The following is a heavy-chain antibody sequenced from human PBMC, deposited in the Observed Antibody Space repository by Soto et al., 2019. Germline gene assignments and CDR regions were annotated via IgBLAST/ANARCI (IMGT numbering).Heavy chain of an antibody. V-gene: IGHV4-30-2*01. CDR3: DRVVVITHNWFDP. J-gene: IGHJ5*02. CDR1: GGSISSGGYS. Sequence: PSETLSLTCAVSGGSISSGGYSWSWIRQPPGKGLEWIGYIYHSGSTYYNPSLKSRVTISVDRSKNQFSLKLSSVTAADTAVYYCDRVVVITHNWFDPWGQGTLVTVSS. CDR2: IYHSGST. D-gene: IGHD3-22*01.